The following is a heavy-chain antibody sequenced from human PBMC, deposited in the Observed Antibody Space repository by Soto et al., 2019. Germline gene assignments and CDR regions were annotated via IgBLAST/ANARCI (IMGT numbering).Heavy chain of an antibody. CDR1: GYTFTGYY. Sequence: ASVKVSCKASGYTFTGYYMHWVRQAPVQGLEWMGWINPNSGGTNYAQKFQGRVTMTRDTSISTAYMELNSLRTEDTAVYYCARPGGTTVTGLWHFDSWGQGTLVTVSS. CDR2: INPNSGGT. CDR3: ARPGGTTVTGLWHFDS. J-gene: IGHJ4*02. V-gene: IGHV1-2*02. D-gene: IGHD4-17*01.